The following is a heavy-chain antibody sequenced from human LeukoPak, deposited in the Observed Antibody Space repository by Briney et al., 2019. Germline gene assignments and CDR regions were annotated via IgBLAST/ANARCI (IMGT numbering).Heavy chain of an antibody. CDR3: ARGGYSGSYYRFD. V-gene: IGHV3-74*01. J-gene: IGHJ4*02. CDR1: GFIFTNYW. Sequence: PGGSLRLSCVSSGFIFTNYWMHWVRQVPGKGPVWVGRIDKEGSAAFYAESVKGRFTISRDNVKSTVYLQMNSLTAEDTAAYHCARGGYSGSYYRFDWGQGTLVTVSS. CDR2: IDKEGSAA. D-gene: IGHD1-26*01.